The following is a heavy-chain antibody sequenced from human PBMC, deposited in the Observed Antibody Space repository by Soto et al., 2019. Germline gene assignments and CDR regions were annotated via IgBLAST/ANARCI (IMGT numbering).Heavy chain of an antibody. CDR3: ARGGYDFWSGYFWNPGYYYYYRMVV. V-gene: IGHV4-34*01. Sequence: PSETLSLTCAVYSGSFSGYYWSWIRQPPGKGLEWIGEINHSGSTNYNPSLKSRVTISVDTSKNQFSLKLSSVTAADTAVYYCARGGYDFWSGYFWNPGYYYYYRMVVRRHAPTVTV. CDR2: INHSGST. D-gene: IGHD3-3*01. CDR1: SGSFSGYY. J-gene: IGHJ6*02.